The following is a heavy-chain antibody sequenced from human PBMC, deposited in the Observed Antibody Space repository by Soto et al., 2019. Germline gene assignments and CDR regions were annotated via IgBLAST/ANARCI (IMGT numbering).Heavy chain of an antibody. CDR3: VTSLNYDFWRDGGRHYYFDY. CDR2: IYHSGST. V-gene: IGHV4-4*02. J-gene: IGHJ4*02. CDR1: GGSISSSYW. D-gene: IGHD3-3*01. Sequence: SETLSLTCAVSGGSISSSYWWNWVRQPPGKGLEWIGKIYHSGSTNYNPSLKNRVTISVDTSNNPFSLRLSSVTAADTAVYFCVTSLNYDFWRDGGRHYYFDYWGQGTLVTVSS.